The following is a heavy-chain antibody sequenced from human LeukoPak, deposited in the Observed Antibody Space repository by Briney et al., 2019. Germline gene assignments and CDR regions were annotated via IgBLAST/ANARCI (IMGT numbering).Heavy chain of an antibody. D-gene: IGHD1-20*01. CDR3: ARDLWEYNRNDEEDGYFDY. CDR1: GYTFISYG. Sequence: ASVKVSCKASGYTFISYGISWVRQAPGQGLEWMGWISTYSGNTKFAQKLQGRVTLTTDTSTNTVYMELRSLRTDDTAIYYCARDLWEYNRNDEEDGYFDYWGQGTLVTVSS. CDR2: ISTYSGNT. V-gene: IGHV1-18*01. J-gene: IGHJ4*02.